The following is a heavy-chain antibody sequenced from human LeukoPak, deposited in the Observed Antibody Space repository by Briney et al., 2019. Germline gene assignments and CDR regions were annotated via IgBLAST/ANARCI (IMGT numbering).Heavy chain of an antibody. CDR1: GYTFTSYG. J-gene: IGHJ4*02. CDR2: ISAYTGNT. Sequence: ASVKVSCKASGYTFTSYGISWVRQAPGQGLEWMGWISAYTGNTNYAQKLQGRVTMTTDTSTSTAYMELRSLRSDDTAVYYCARSGPEWELSPVYYYFDYWGQGTLVTVSS. V-gene: IGHV1-18*01. D-gene: IGHD3-3*01. CDR3: ARSGPEWELSPVYYYFDY.